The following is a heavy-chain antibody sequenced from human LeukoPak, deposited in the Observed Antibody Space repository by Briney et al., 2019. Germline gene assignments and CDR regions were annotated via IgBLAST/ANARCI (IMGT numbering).Heavy chain of an antibody. Sequence: AVTLSLTCSVSVGFLSSGTEFWGWVCQPPGRGLEWIGSIFYRGTTFYSQSVKSRVTVSIDTSKNQFSLKLNSVAAADTAVYYCARHDYDLLTGYTINWFDPWGQGTLVTVSS. CDR2: IFYRGTT. D-gene: IGHD3-9*01. CDR1: VGFLSSGTEF. CDR3: ARHDYDLLTGYTINWFDP. V-gene: IGHV4-39*01. J-gene: IGHJ5*02.